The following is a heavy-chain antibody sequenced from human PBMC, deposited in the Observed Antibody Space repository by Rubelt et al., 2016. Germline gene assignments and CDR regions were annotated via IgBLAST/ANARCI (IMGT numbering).Heavy chain of an antibody. CDR3: ARNWGFDY. CDR1: GFTVSSNY. J-gene: IGHJ4*02. Sequence: EVQLVESGGGLVQPGGSLRLSCAASGFTVSSNYMSWVRQAPGKGLEWVSVIYSGGSPYYADSVKGKFTIARDNSKNPLYLQMNSLRAKDTAVYYCARNWGFDYWGQGTLVTVSS. CDR2: IYSGGSP. V-gene: IGHV3-66*01. D-gene: IGHD7-27*01.